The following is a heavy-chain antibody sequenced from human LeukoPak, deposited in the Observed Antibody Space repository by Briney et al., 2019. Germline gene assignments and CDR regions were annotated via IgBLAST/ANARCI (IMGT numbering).Heavy chain of an antibody. CDR1: GGSFTSYY. Sequence: SETLSLTCAVYGGSFTSYYWSWIRQPPGKGLEWIGEISHTGHTNYNPSLKSRVTMSVETSKDQLSLILTSVTAADTTVYYCARGPYSSDAGYWGQGTLVTVSS. D-gene: IGHD6-25*01. V-gene: IGHV4-34*01. J-gene: IGHJ4*02. CDR2: ISHTGHT. CDR3: ARGPYSSDAGY.